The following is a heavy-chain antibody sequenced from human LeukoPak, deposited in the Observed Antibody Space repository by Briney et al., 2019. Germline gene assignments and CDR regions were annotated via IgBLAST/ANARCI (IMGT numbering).Heavy chain of an antibody. CDR1: GFTFSSYW. V-gene: IGHV3-49*04. CDR3: TTRNYYGSGSQAAKSNFDY. CDR2: IRSKAYGGTT. D-gene: IGHD3-10*01. J-gene: IGHJ4*02. Sequence: GGSLRLSCAASGFTFSSYWMSWVRQAPGKGLEWVGFIRSKAYGGTTEYAASVKGRFTISRDDSKSIAYLQMNSLKTEDTAVYYCTTRNYYGSGSQAAKSNFDYWGQGTLVTVSS.